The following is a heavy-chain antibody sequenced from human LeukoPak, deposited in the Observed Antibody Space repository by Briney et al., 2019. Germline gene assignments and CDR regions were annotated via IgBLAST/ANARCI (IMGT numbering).Heavy chain of an antibody. CDR3: ARHGGWSSSFLK. J-gene: IGHJ4*02. V-gene: IGHV4-59*08. CDR1: GGSISSYY. Sequence: PSETLSLTCTVSGGSISSYYWSWIRQPPGKGLEWIGYIYYSGSTNYNPSLKSRVTISVDTSKNQFSLKLSSVTAADTAVYYCARHGGWSSSFLKWGQGTLVTVSS. D-gene: IGHD6-6*01. CDR2: IYYSGST.